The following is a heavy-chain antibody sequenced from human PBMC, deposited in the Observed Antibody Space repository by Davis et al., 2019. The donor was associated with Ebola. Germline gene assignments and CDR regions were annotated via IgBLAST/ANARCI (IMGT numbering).Heavy chain of an antibody. CDR1: GYSFTTYW. Sequence: PGGSLRLSCKVSGYSFTTYWIGWVRQMPGKGLDWMGIIYPGDSDTTYSPSFQGQVTISADKSITTAYLQWSSLKASDTAMYYCARLGYGSSWYTGDFDYWGQGTLITVSS. D-gene: IGHD6-13*01. CDR2: IYPGDSDT. CDR3: ARLGYGSSWYTGDFDY. J-gene: IGHJ4*02. V-gene: IGHV5-51*01.